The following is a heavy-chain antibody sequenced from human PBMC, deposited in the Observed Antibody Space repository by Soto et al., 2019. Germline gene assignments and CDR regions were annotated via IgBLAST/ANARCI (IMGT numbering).Heavy chain of an antibody. CDR2: INPNSGGT. D-gene: IGHD3-22*01. V-gene: IGHV1-2*02. CDR3: ARDRYYDSSGYYLFDY. CDR1: GYTFTGYY. Sequence: ASVKVSCKASGYTFTGYYMHWVRQAPGQGLEWMGWINPNSGGTNYAQKFQGRVTMTRDTSISTAYMELSRLRSDDTAVYYCARDRYYDSSGYYLFDYWGQGTLVTVSS. J-gene: IGHJ4*02.